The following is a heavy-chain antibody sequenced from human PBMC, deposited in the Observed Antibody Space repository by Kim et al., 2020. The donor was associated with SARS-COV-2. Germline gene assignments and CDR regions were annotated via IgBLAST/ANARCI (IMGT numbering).Heavy chain of an antibody. J-gene: IGHJ5*02. CDR2: DGRRT. V-gene: IGHV3-74*01. CDR3: TKSDWFDP. Sequence: DGRRTSYPDSVKGRFTISRDIAKNTLYLQMNNLRVEDTAVYYCTKSDWFDPWGQGTLVTVSS.